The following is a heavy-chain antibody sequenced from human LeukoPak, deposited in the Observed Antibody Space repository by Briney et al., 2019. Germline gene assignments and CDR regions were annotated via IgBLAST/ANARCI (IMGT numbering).Heavy chain of an antibody. CDR3: ARDDSTSSAKGQFDY. CDR1: GYTFTSYG. D-gene: IGHD4-11*01. J-gene: IGHJ4*02. Sequence: GASVKVSCKASGYTFTSYGISWVRQAPGQGLEWMGWISAYNGNTNYAQKLQGRVTMTADTSTSTAYMELRSLRSDDTAVYYCARDDSTSSAKGQFDYWGQGTLVTVSS. V-gene: IGHV1-18*01. CDR2: ISAYNGNT.